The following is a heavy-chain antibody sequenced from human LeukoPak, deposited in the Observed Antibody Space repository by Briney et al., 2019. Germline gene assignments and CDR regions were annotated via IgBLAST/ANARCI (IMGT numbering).Heavy chain of an antibody. J-gene: IGHJ4*02. D-gene: IGHD5-24*01. Sequence: GGSLRLSCAASGFTVISNYMSWVRQAPGKGLEWVSVIYSGGSTYYADSVKGRFTISRDNSKNTLYLQMNSLRAEDTAVYYCARVGRDGYNFGFGFAIDYWGQGTLVTVSS. CDR2: IYSGGST. CDR3: ARVGRDGYNFGFGFAIDY. CDR1: GFTVISNY. V-gene: IGHV3-53*01.